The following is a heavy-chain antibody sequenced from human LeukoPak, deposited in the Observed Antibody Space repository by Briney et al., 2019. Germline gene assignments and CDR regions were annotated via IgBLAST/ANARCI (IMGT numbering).Heavy chain of an antibody. D-gene: IGHD3-16*01. Sequence: SETLSLTCTVSGGSISSSSYYWGWIRQPPGKGLEWIGSIYYGGSTYYNPSLKSRVTISVDTSKNQFSLKLSSVTAADTAVYYCARERGLRYSDAFDIWGQGTMVTVSS. V-gene: IGHV4-39*07. J-gene: IGHJ3*02. CDR1: GGSISSSSYY. CDR2: IYYGGST. CDR3: ARERGLRYSDAFDI.